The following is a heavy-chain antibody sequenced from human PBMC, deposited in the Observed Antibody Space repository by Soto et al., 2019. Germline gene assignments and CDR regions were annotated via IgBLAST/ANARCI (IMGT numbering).Heavy chain of an antibody. V-gene: IGHV3-74*01. Sequence: EVQLVESGGGLVQPGGSLRVSCAVSGFTFTNDWMWVRQAPGKGLVWVSSITTDGSGTTYADSVKGRFTISRDNAKNTLYLQMNGLRAEDTAVYYCARGRVGAKGYYFDYWGQGSLVTVSS. D-gene: IGHD1-26*01. CDR3: ARGRVGAKGYYFDY. J-gene: IGHJ4*02. CDR1: GFTFTNDW. CDR2: ITTDGSGT.